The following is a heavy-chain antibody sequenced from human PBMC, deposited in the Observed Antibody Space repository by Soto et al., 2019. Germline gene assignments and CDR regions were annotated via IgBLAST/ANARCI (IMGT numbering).Heavy chain of an antibody. CDR1: GDSVSSNSAA. CDR2: TYYRSKWYN. Sequence: SQTLSLTCAISGDSVSSNSAAWNWIRQSPSRGLEWLGRTYYRSKWYNDYAVSVKSRITINPDTSKNQFSLQLNSVTPEDTAVYYCARERYDFWSGYPKGGSYYYYGMDVWGQRTTVTVS. CDR3: ARERYDFWSGYPKGGSYYYYGMDV. V-gene: IGHV6-1*01. J-gene: IGHJ6*02. D-gene: IGHD3-3*01.